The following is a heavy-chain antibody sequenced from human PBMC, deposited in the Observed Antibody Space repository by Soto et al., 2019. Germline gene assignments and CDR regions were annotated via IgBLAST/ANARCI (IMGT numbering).Heavy chain of an antibody. CDR3: ASTGGVASCFDY. CDR2: IIPIIGIA. J-gene: IGHJ4*02. Sequence: VQLVQSGAEVKKPGSSVKVSCKASGGTFSSYTISWVRQAPGQGLEWLGRIIPIIGIANYAQKFQGRVTITADKSTSTAYKELSSLRSEDTAVYYCASTGGVASCFDYWGQGTLVTVSS. V-gene: IGHV1-69*02. D-gene: IGHD2-15*01. CDR1: GGTFSSYT.